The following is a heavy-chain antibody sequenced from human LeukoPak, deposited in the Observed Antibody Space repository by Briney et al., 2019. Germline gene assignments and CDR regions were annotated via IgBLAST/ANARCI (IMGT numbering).Heavy chain of an antibody. Sequence: PGESLRLSCAASGFTFRDYSMAWVRQVPGGGLEWVSAISIPTYTIYADPVKGRFIISRDNSKNTLYLQMNNLRAEDTAVYYCVKERDRGIDMADDFDLWGQGTLVTVSS. CDR2: ISIPTYT. D-gene: IGHD5-24*01. CDR1: GFTFRDYS. CDR3: VKERDRGIDMADDFDL. J-gene: IGHJ4*02. V-gene: IGHV3-23*01.